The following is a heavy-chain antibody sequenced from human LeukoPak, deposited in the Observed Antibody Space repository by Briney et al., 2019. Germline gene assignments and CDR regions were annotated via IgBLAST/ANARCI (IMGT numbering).Heavy chain of an antibody. CDR2: INPSGGST. CDR1: GYTFTSYY. J-gene: IGHJ5*02. Sequence: ASVKVSCKASGYTFTSYYMHWVRQAPGQGLEWMGIINPSGGSTSYAQKFQGRVTMTRDMSTSTVYMELSSQRSEDTAVYYCARTTTRRGFDPWGQGTLVTVSS. D-gene: IGHD4-17*01. V-gene: IGHV1-46*01. CDR3: ARTTTRRGFDP.